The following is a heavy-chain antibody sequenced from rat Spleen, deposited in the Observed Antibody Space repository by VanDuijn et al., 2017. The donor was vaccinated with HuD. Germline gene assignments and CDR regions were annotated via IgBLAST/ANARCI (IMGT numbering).Heavy chain of an antibody. CDR3: TTTWNFDY. CDR2: ISTSGDST. Sequence: EVQLVESGGGLVLPGRSMKLSCGASGFTFTKYGMAWVRQAPTKGLEWVASISTSGDSTYYRGSVKGRFTISRDNAKSILYLQMDSLRSEDTATYYCTTTWNFDYWGQGVMVTVSS. CDR1: GFTFTKYG. V-gene: IGHV5-27*01. J-gene: IGHJ2*01.